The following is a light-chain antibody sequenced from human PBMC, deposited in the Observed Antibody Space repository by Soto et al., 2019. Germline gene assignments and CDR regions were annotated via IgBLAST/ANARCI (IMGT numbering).Light chain of an antibody. CDR2: DAS. Sequence: EIVLTQSPATLSLSPGERATLSCRASQGISSYLVWYQQRPGQAPRLLIYDASNRATGIPARFSGSGSGTGFTLTISSLEPEDFAVYYCQKRSDWPITFGGGTKVEIK. V-gene: IGKV3-11*01. CDR3: QKRSDWPIT. CDR1: QGISSY. J-gene: IGKJ4*01.